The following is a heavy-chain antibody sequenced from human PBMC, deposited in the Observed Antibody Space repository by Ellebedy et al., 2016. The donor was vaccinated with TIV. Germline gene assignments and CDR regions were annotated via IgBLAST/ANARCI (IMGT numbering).Heavy chain of an antibody. CDR3: AREHTHGDFDN. CDR1: GFTVSSNY. CDR2: IYSGGST. J-gene: IGHJ4*02. D-gene: IGHD4-17*01. Sequence: PGGSLRLSCAASGFTVSSNYMSWVRQAPGKGLEWVSVIYSGGSTYYADSVKGRFTISRDNSKNTLYLQMNSLRAEDTAVYYCAREHTHGDFDNWGQGTLVTVSS. V-gene: IGHV3-53*01.